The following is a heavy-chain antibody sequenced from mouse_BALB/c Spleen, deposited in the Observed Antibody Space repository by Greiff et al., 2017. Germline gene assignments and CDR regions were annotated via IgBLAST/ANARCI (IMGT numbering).Heavy chain of an antibody. J-gene: IGHJ3*01. Sequence: DVQLVESGGGLVKLGGSLKLSCAASGFTFSSYYMSWVRQTPEKRLELVAAINSNGGSTYYPDTVKGRFTISRDNAKNTLYLQMSSLKSEDTALYYCARHGVREGAWFAYWGQGTLVTVSA. CDR2: INSNGGST. V-gene: IGHV5-6-2*01. CDR3: ARHGVREGAWFAY. D-gene: IGHD1-1*01. CDR1: GFTFSSYY.